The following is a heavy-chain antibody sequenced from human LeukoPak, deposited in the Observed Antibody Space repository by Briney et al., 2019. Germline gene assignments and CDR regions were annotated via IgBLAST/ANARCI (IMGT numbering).Heavy chain of an antibody. CDR2: INHSGST. CDR1: GGSFSGYY. Sequence: PSETLSLTCAVYGGSFSGYYWSWIRQPSGKGLEWIGEINHSGSTNYNPSLKSRVTISVDTSKNQFSLKLSSVTAADTAVYYCARLDCGGDCYKDWGQGTLVTVSS. V-gene: IGHV4-34*01. D-gene: IGHD2-21*02. J-gene: IGHJ4*02. CDR3: ARLDCGGDCYKD.